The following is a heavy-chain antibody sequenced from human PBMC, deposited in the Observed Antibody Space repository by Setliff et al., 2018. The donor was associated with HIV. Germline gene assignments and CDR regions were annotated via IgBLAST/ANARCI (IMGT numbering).Heavy chain of an antibody. V-gene: IGHV1-3*01. D-gene: IGHD6-13*01. CDR2: INAGNGNT. J-gene: IGHJ1*01. Sequence: ASVKVSCKASGYTFTTYAIHWVRQAPGQRLEWMGWINAGNGNTKYSQKFQGRVTITRDTSASTAYMELSSLRSEDTAVYYCARPIAAAGTDFQHWGQGTLVTVSS. CDR3: ARPIAAAGTDFQH. CDR1: GYTFTTYA.